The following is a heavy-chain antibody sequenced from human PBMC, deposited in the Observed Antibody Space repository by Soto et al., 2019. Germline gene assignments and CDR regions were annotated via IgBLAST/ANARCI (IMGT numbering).Heavy chain of an antibody. CDR3: AKDWQSNRGAGMDV. D-gene: IGHD3-10*01. CDR2: ISYDGSNK. CDR1: GFTFSSYG. Sequence: GGSLRLSCAASGFTFSSYGMHWVRQAPGKGLEWVAVISYDGSNKYYADSVKGRFTISRDNSKNTLYLQMNSLRAEDTAVYYCAKDWQSNRGAGMDVWGQGTTVTVSS. V-gene: IGHV3-30*18. J-gene: IGHJ6*02.